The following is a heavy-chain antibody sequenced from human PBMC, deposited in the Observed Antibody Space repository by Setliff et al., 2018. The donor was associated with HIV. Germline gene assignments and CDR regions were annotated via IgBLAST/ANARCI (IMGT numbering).Heavy chain of an antibody. V-gene: IGHV1-69*10. CDR2: IVPILNIA. Sequence: ASVKVSCKASGGTFGNYGVGWVRQAPGQGLEWVGGIVPILNIANYAQEFQGRATITADKSTSTVYMEVRDLKPDDMALYYCARGWSEGTHLFQVEYFQHWGQGTLVTVSS. J-gene: IGHJ1*01. CDR3: ARGWSEGTHLFQVEYFQH. CDR1: GGTFGNYG. D-gene: IGHD2-8*01.